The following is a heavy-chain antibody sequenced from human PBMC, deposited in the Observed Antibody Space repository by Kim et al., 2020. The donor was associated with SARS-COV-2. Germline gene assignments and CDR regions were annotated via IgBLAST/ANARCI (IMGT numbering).Heavy chain of an antibody. CDR2: IIPILGIA. CDR1: GGTFSSYT. CDR3: ARAPTMVRGVKLYYYGMDV. J-gene: IGHJ6*02. V-gene: IGHV1-69*02. D-gene: IGHD3-10*01. Sequence: SVKVSCKASGGTFSSYTISWVRQAPGQGLEWMGRIIPILGIANYAQKFQGRVTITADKSTSTAYMELSSLRSEDTAVYYCARAPTMVRGVKLYYYGMDVWRQGTTVTVSS.